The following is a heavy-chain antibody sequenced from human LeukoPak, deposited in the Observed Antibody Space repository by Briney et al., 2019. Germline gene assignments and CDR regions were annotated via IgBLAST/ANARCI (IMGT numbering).Heavy chain of an antibody. CDR1: GGSISNYY. D-gene: IGHD3-10*01. Sequence: SETLSLTCTVSGGSISNYYWSWIRQPPGKGREWIGYIYYSGSTNYNPSLKSRVTISVDTSKNQFSLKLSSVTAADTAVYYCARGWFGELGGNYFDYWGQGTLVTVSS. CDR3: ARGWFGELGGNYFDY. CDR2: IYYSGST. J-gene: IGHJ4*02. V-gene: IGHV4-59*01.